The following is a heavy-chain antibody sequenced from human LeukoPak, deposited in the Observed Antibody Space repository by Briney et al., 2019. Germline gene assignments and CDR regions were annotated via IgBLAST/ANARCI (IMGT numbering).Heavy chain of an antibody. CDR2: ISYDGSNK. J-gene: IGHJ6*02. V-gene: IGHV3-30*19. D-gene: IGHD4-23*01. CDR1: GFTFSSYG. CDR3: ASLHGGNSEVYYYYGMDV. Sequence: GGSLRLSCAASGFTFSSYGMHWVRQAPGKGLEWVAVISYDGSNKYYADSVKGRFTISRDNSKNTLYLQMNSLRAEDTAVYYCASLHGGNSEVYYYYGMDVWGQGTTVTVSS.